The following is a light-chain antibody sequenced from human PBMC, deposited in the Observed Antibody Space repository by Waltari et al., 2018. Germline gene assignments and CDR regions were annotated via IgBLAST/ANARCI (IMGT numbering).Light chain of an antibody. CDR3: CSYAGSGIYV. V-gene: IGLV2-23*02. CDR2: EVN. CDR1: SSDVGSYNL. J-gene: IGLJ1*01. Sequence: QSALTQPASVSGSPGQSITISCSGTSSDVGSYNLVSWFQQYPDKAPTLIIFEVNKRPSGVFNRFSGAKSGNTASLTISGLQAEDEADYYCCSYAGSGIYVFGTGAKVTVL.